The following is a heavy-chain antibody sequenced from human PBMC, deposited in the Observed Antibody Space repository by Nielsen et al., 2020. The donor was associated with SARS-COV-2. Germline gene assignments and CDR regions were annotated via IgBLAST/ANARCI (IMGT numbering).Heavy chain of an antibody. J-gene: IGHJ3*02. V-gene: IGHV4-59*01. Sequence: SETLSLTCTVSTGINNYYWSWIRQSPGKGLEWIGYINDSGSTKYSPSLKSRVTISLDTSKNQFSLILSSVTAADTAVYYCARDYYGDYLDAFDIWGQGTMVTVSS. CDR2: INDSGST. CDR3: ARDYYGDYLDAFDI. CDR1: TGINNYY. D-gene: IGHD4-17*01.